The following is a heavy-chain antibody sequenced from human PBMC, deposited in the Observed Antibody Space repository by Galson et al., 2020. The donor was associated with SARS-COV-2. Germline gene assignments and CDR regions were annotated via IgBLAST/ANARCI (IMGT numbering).Heavy chain of an antibody. V-gene: IGHV3-23*01. Sequence: GGSLRLSCAASGLTFSSYAMSWVRQAPGKGLEWVSTISGSGGRTYYADSVKGRFTISRDNSKNTLYLQMNSLGAEDTAVYYCAKDSGGSVWYFDYWGQGTLVTVSS. CDR3: AKDSGGSVWYFDY. CDR1: GLTFSSYA. D-gene: IGHD3-16*01. CDR2: ISGSGGRT. J-gene: IGHJ4*02.